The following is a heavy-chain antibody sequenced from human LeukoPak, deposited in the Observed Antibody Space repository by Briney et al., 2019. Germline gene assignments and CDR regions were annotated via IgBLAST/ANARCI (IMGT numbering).Heavy chain of an antibody. CDR2: IYYSGST. CDR1: GGSISSYY. D-gene: IGHD5-24*01. CDR3: VGMATTRPFQH. Sequence: SETLSLTCTVSGGSISSYYWSWIRQPPGKGLEWIGYIYYSGSTNYNPPLKSRVTISVDTSKNQFSLKLSSVTAADTAVYYCVGMATTRPFQHWGQGTLVTVSS. J-gene: IGHJ1*01. V-gene: IGHV4-59*01.